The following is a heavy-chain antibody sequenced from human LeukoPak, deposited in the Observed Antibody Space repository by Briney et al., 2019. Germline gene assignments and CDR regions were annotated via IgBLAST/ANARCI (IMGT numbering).Heavy chain of an antibody. CDR3: ARFSQLGD. CDR2: ISSSSSYI. D-gene: IGHD1-1*01. CDR1: GFTLSSYT. J-gene: IGHJ4*02. V-gene: IGHV3-21*01. Sequence: PGGSLRLSCAVSGFTLSSYTMNWVRQAPGKGLEWVSFISSSSSYIYYADSVKGRFTISRDNAENSLYLQMNSLRVEDTAVYYCARFSQLGDWGQGTLVTVSS.